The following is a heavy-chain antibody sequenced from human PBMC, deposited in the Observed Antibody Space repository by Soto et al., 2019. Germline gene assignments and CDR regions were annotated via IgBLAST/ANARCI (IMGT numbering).Heavy chain of an antibody. V-gene: IGHV1-3*01. J-gene: IGHJ5*02. CDR2: INAGNGNT. CDR3: ARSYYDSLGFTVGP. CDR1: GYTFTSYA. D-gene: IGHD3-22*01. Sequence: ASVKVSCKASGYTFTSYAMHWVRQAPGQRLEWMGWINAGNGNTKYSQKFQGRVTITRDTSKNQFSMKMTSVTAADTAVYYCARSYYDSLGFTVGPWGQGTLVTVSS.